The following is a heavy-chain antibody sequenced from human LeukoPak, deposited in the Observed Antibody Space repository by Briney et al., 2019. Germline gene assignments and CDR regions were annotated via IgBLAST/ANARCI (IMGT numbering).Heavy chain of an antibody. Sequence: GGSLRLSCAASGFTFSSYGMSWVRQAPGKGLEWVSAISGSGGSTYYADSVKGRFTISRDNSKNTLYLQMNSLRAEDTAVYYCASNRRDYDFWSGYYTQYYYMDVWGKGTTVTVSS. V-gene: IGHV3-23*01. CDR3: ASNRRDYDFWSGYYTQYYYMDV. J-gene: IGHJ6*03. D-gene: IGHD3-3*01. CDR2: ISGSGGST. CDR1: GFTFSSYG.